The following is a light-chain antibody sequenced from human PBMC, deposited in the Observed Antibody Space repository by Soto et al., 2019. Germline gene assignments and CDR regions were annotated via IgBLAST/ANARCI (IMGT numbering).Light chain of an antibody. J-gene: IGLJ2*01. Sequence: QSVLTQPPSASGAPGQRVTISCSGSSSNIGSHIVNWYQQVPETAPKLLIYTNNQRPSGVPDRFSGSKSGTSASLAISGLQSEDEADYYCAAWDDSAFGVVFGGGTKLTVL. CDR2: TNN. CDR1: SSNIGSHI. V-gene: IGLV1-44*01. CDR3: AAWDDSAFGVV.